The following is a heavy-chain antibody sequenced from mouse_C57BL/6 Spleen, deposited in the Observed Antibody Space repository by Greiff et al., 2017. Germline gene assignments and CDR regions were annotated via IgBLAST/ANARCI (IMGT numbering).Heavy chain of an antibody. D-gene: IGHD2-1*01. J-gene: IGHJ3*01. CDR2: TDPNSGGT. CDR1: GYTFTSYW. CDR3: ARSDYGNYVFAY. V-gene: IGHV1-72*01. Sequence: VQLQQPGAELVKPGASVKLSCKASGYTFTSYWMHWVKQRPGRGLEWIGRTDPNSGGTKYNEKFKSKATLTVDKPSSTAYMQLSSLTSEDSAVYYCARSDYGNYVFAYWGQGTLVTVSA.